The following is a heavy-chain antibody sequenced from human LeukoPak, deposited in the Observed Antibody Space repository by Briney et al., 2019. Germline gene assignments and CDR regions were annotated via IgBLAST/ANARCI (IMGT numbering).Heavy chain of an antibody. CDR1: GGSISSYY. Sequence: SETLSLTCTVSGGSISSYYWSWIRQPPGKGLEWIGYIYYSGSTNYNPSLKSRVTISVDTSKNQFSLKLSSVTAADTAVYYCASSKREDTAMVYSFDYWGQGTLVTVSS. CDR2: IYYSGST. V-gene: IGHV4-59*01. D-gene: IGHD5-18*01. CDR3: ASSKREDTAMVYSFDY. J-gene: IGHJ4*02.